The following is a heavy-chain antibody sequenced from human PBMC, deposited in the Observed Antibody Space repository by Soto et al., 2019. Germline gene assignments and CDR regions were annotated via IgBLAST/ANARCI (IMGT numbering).Heavy chain of an antibody. J-gene: IGHJ6*02. V-gene: IGHV1-69*13. CDR1: GGTFSSCA. CDR3: ARVLGYCSSTSCQEGGYYYYYGMDV. CDR2: IIPIFGTA. Sequence: SVKVSCKASGGTFSSCAISWVRQAPGQGLEWMGGIIPIFGTANYAQKFQGRVTITADESTSTAYMELSSLRSEDTAVYYCARVLGYCSSTSCQEGGYYYYYGMDVWGQGTTVTVSS. D-gene: IGHD2-2*01.